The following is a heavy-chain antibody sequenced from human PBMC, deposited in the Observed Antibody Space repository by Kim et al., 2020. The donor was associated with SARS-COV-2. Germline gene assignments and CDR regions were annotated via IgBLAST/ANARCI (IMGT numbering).Heavy chain of an antibody. CDR1: GGSVSNVNYY. V-gene: IGHV4-61*01. Sequence: SETLSLTCTVSGGSVSNVNYYWSWIRQPPGKRLEWIGYIQYSGSTNYNPSLKSRVTISVDTSKNQFSLKLSSVAAADTAVYYCARVDGYMYGNTEDWFDPWGQVTLVTVSS. CDR3: ARVDGYMYGNTEDWFDP. CDR2: IQYSGST. J-gene: IGHJ5*02. D-gene: IGHD5-12*01.